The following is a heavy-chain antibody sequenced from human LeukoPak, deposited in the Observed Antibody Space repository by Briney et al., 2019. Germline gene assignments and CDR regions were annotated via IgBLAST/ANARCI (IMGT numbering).Heavy chain of an antibody. D-gene: IGHD1-7*01. V-gene: IGHV4-30-4*01. CDR2: IYYSGST. Sequence: SETLSLTCTVSGGSISSGDYYWSWIRQPPGKGLEWIGYIYYSGSTYYNPSLKSRVTISVDTSKNQFSLKLSSVTAADTAVYYCARHLRSWRLTGTTVYFDYWGQGTLVTVSS. CDR1: GGSISSGDYY. J-gene: IGHJ4*02. CDR3: ARHLRSWRLTGTTVYFDY.